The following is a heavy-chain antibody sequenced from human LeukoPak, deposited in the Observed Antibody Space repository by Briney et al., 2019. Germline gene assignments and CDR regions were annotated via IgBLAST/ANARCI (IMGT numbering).Heavy chain of an antibody. CDR2: IRYDGNNK. CDR3: AKDRTMFSGDDAFNI. Sequence: GGSLRLSCGASGFTFSSYGMHWVRQAPGKGLEWVAFIRYDGNNKYQPDSVKGRFTISRDNSKNTLYLQMNSLRAEDTAVYYCAKDRTMFSGDDAFNIWGQGTMVTVSS. CDR1: GFTFSSYG. J-gene: IGHJ3*02. V-gene: IGHV3-30*02. D-gene: IGHD3-10*02.